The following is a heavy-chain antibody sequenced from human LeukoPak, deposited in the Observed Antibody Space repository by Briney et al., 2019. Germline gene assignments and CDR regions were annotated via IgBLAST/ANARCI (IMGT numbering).Heavy chain of an antibody. V-gene: IGHV3-66*01. CDR2: LYASGTT. Sequence: GGSLRLSCAASGFGVSVNYMSWVRQAPGKGLEWVSVLYASGTTKYADSVKGRFTISRDNAKNTLYLQMNSLRAEDTALYYCATSARTYIGSSLDYWGQGTLVTVSS. CDR1: GFGVSVNY. J-gene: IGHJ4*02. D-gene: IGHD2-15*01. CDR3: ATSARTYIGSSLDY.